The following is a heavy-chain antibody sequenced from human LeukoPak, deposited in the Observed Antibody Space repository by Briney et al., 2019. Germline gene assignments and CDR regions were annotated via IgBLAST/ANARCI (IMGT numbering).Heavy chain of an antibody. CDR2: INHSGST. V-gene: IGHV4-34*01. Sequence: SETLSLTCAVYGVSFSGYYWSWIRQPPGKGLEWIGEINHSGSTNYSPSLKSRVTISVDTSKNQLSLKLSSVTAADTAVYYCARLKILSRYGSWSYYNGQKYYYYMDVWGKGTTVTISS. CDR3: ARLKILSRYGSWSYYNGQKYYYYMDV. J-gene: IGHJ6*03. D-gene: IGHD3-10*01. CDR1: GVSFSGYY.